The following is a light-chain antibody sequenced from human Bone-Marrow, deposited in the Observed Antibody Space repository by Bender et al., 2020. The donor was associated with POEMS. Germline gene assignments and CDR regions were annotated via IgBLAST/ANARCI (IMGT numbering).Light chain of an antibody. CDR3: AAWDDTRGAHVE. J-gene: IGLJ2*01. Sequence: QSALTQPASVSGSPGQSITISCTGTSSDVGDYDSVSWYQQYPGKAPKLLIYDVSDRPSGVSNRFSGSKSGTSASLAITGLQSDDEADYYCAAWDDTRGAHVEFGGGTKLTVL. V-gene: IGLV2-14*01. CDR1: SSDVGDYDS. CDR2: DVS.